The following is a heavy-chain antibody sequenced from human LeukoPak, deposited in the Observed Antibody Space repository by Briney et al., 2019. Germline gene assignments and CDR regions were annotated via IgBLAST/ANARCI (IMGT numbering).Heavy chain of an antibody. Sequence: SETLSLTCTVSGGSISSSSYYWGWIRQPPGKGLEWIGCIYYSGNTYYKSSLKSRVTIAVDTSKNQFSLKLNSVTAADTAVYYCARESYYDSSGYSHDAFDIWGQGTMVTVSS. D-gene: IGHD3-22*01. J-gene: IGHJ3*02. CDR3: ARESYYDSSGYSHDAFDI. CDR1: GGSISSSSYY. V-gene: IGHV4-39*07. CDR2: IYYSGNT.